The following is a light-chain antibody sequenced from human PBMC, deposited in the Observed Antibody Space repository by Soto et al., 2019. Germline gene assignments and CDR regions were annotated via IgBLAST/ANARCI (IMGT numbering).Light chain of an antibody. J-gene: IGKJ4*01. V-gene: IGKV3-11*01. CDR3: QQRSTWPLT. CDR2: DTS. CDR1: QSVSSY. Sequence: EIVLTQSPATLSLSPGERATLSCRASQSVSSYLAWYQQKPGQAPRLLIYDTSNRATGIPARLSGSGSATDFPPTISSLEPEDFAVYYCQQRSTWPLTFGGGNKVEIK.